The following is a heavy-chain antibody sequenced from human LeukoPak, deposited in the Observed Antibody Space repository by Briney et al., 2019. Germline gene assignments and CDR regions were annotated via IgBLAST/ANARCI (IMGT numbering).Heavy chain of an antibody. D-gene: IGHD1-26*01. CDR2: INSDGSST. CDR3: ARDEVGATTERGY. J-gene: IGHJ4*02. Sequence: PGGSLRLSCAASGFTFSSYCMHWVRQAPGKGLVCVLRINSDGSSTIYADSVKGRFTISRDNAKNTLYLQMNSLRAEDTAVYYCARDEVGATTERGYWGQGTLVTVSS. V-gene: IGHV3-74*01. CDR1: GFTFSSYC.